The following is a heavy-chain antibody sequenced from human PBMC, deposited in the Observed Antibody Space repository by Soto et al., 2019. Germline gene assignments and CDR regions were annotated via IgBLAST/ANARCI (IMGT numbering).Heavy chain of an antibody. J-gene: IGHJ4*02. CDR2: IKQDGSEK. V-gene: IGHV3-7*01. D-gene: IGHD6-19*01. Sequence: PGGSLRLSCEASGFIFDNFWMTWVRQAPGKGLGWVANIKQDGSEKYYVDSVKGRFTISRDNAKNSLYLQMNSLRAEDTAMYYCARDTGATVAGTFDYWGPGTLVTVSS. CDR1: GFIFDNFW. CDR3: ARDTGATVAGTFDY.